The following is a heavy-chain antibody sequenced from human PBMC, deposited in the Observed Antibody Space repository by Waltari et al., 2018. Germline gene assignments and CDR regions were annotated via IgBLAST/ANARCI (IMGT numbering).Heavy chain of an antibody. Sequence: QVQLVQSGAEVKKPGASVKVSCKVSGYTVTEVSIHLVRQSPGKGLEWMGRFVPQDCKTVYAQKYQCRLTVTEDSSTDTADMDLSCLRSDDTAVYYFATRVSSSRNNYWGQGTLVTVSS. D-gene: IGHD6-6*01. CDR3: ATRVSSSRNNY. CDR2: FVPQDCKT. CDR1: GYTVTEVS. J-gene: IGHJ4*02. V-gene: IGHV1-24*01.